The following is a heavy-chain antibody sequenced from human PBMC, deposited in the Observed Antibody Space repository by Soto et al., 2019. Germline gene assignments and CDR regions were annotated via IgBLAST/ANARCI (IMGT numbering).Heavy chain of an antibody. J-gene: IGHJ6*02. CDR1: GFTFSSYG. D-gene: IGHD6-13*01. CDR3: AKLGTQQLDPHYYCGMDV. Sequence: QVQLVESGGGVVQPGRSLRLSCAASGFTFSSYGMHWVRQAPGKGLEWVAVISYDGSNKYYADSVKGRFTISRDNSKNTQYLKMNSPRAEDTAVYYRAKLGTQQLDPHYYCGMDVWGQGTTFTVSS. V-gene: IGHV3-30*18. CDR2: ISYDGSNK.